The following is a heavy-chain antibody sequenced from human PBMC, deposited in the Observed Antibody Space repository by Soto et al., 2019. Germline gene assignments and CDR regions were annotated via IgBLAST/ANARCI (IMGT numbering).Heavy chain of an antibody. CDR1: GDSISSRYY. J-gene: IGHJ5*02. Sequence: SETLSLTCTVSGDSISSRYYWGWVRQPPGKGLECIGAVYYTGFTYYNPSLKSRLTISLDTSKNQFSLRLSSVTAADTAIYYCARLPVVVIALGYFDPWGPGTLVTVSS. CDR2: VYYTGFT. D-gene: IGHD2-21*01. CDR3: ARLPVVVIALGYFDP. V-gene: IGHV4-39*01.